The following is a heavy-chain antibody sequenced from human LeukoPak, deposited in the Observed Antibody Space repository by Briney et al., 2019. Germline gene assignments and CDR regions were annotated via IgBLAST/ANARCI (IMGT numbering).Heavy chain of an antibody. CDR1: GGSISSYY. V-gene: IGHV4-59*12. CDR2: IYYSGST. J-gene: IGHJ4*02. Sequence: KTSETLSLTCTVSGGSISSYYWSWIRQPPGKGLEWIGYIYYSGSTNYNPSLKSRVTISVDTSKNQFSLKLSSVTAADTAVYYCARGDYYGSGSPLDYWGQGTLVTVSS. CDR3: ARGDYYGSGSPLDY. D-gene: IGHD3-10*01.